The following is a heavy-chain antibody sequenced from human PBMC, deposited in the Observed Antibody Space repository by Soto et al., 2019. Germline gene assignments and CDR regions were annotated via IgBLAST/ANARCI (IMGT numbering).Heavy chain of an antibody. CDR3: XXXXXXXSGGSCFFVRNVSFSY. V-gene: IGHV4-34*01. J-gene: IGHJ4*02. CDR1: GGSFSGYY. D-gene: IGHD2-15*01. Sequence: QVQLQQWGAGLLKPSETLSLTCAVYGGSFSGYYWSWIRQPPGKGLEWIGEINHSGSTNYNPSLKSRVTISVDTSKNQFSLKLSXXXAAXXAXXXCXXXXXXXSGGSCFFVRNVSFSYWGQGTLVTVSS. CDR2: INHSGST.